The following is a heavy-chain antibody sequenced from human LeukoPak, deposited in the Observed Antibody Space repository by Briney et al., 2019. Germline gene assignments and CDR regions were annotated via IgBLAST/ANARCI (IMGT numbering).Heavy chain of an antibody. D-gene: IGHD3-3*01. Sequence: PSETLSLTCTVSGGSISSYYWSWIRQPPGKGLEWIGYIYYSGSTNYNPSLKSRVTISVDTSKNQFSLKLSSVTAADTAVYYCARLEPQTYDFWSGYEGAFDIWGQGTMVTVSS. CDR3: ARLEPQTYDFWSGYEGAFDI. CDR1: GGSISSYY. V-gene: IGHV4-59*08. J-gene: IGHJ3*02. CDR2: IYYSGST.